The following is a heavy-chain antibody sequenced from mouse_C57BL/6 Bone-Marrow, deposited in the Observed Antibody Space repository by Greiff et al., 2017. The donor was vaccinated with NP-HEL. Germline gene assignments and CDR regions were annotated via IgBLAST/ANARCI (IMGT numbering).Heavy chain of an antibody. J-gene: IGHJ3*01. CDR2: IDPETGGT. Sequence: VQLQQSGAELVRPGASVTLSCKASGYTFTDYDMHWVKQTPVHGLEWIGAIDPETGGTAYNQKFKGKAILTADKSSSTAYMELRSLKSEDSAVYSCTRELGYGSPFAYGGQGTLVTVSA. CDR3: TRELGYGSPFAY. D-gene: IGHD1-1*01. CDR1: GYTFTDYD. V-gene: IGHV1-15*01.